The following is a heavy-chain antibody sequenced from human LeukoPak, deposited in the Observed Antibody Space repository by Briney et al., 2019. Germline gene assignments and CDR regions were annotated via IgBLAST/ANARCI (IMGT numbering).Heavy chain of an antibody. D-gene: IGHD4/OR15-4a*01. CDR2: INPSGST. J-gene: IGHJ4*02. Sequence: PSETLSLTRTVSGGSITSYSGSWIRLPAGKGLEWIGRINPSGSTDYNTSLKSRLTMSLDTSKYHFSLNLNSVTAADTAVYYCARQQLKTMASFDSSGQGTLVTVSS. CDR3: ARQQLKTMASFDS. CDR1: GGSITSYS. V-gene: IGHV4-4*07.